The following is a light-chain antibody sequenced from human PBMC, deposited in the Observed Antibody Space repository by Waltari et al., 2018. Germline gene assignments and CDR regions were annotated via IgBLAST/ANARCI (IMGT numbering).Light chain of an antibody. CDR2: AAS. V-gene: IGKV1-17*01. CDR3: LQHNSYPLA. Sequence: DIQMTQSPSSLSAYVGDKVTITCRASQGISSYLNWFQQKPGKAPKLLIYAASSLESGVPSRFSGSGSGTEFTLTITSLQPEDFAAYYCLQHNSYPLAFGGGTKVEIK. CDR1: QGISSY. J-gene: IGKJ4*01.